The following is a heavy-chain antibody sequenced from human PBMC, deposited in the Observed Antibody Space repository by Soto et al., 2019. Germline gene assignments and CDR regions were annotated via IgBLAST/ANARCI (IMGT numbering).Heavy chain of an antibody. CDR3: ARGNHYYYYGMTS. J-gene: IGHJ6*02. CDR2: ISSSSSTI. Sequence: PXGSLRLSCAASGFTFSSYGMNWVRQAPGKGLEWVSYISSSSSTIYYADSVKGRFTISRDNAKNSLYLQMNSLRDEDTAVYYCARGNHYYYYGMTSGAKGPRSPSP. V-gene: IGHV3-48*02. CDR1: GFTFSSYG.